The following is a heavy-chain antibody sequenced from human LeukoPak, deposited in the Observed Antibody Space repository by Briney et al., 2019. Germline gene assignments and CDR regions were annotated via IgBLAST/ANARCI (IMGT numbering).Heavy chain of an antibody. CDR3: AGGGTSSSLAY. CDR1: GFTFSSYS. D-gene: IGHD4-23*01. Sequence: GGSLRLSCAASGFTFSSYSINWVRQAPGKGLEWVSYISSSSTISYADSVKGRFTISRDNANNSLYLQMNSLRDEDTAVYYCAGGGTSSSLAYWGQGTLVTVSS. CDR2: ISSSSTI. J-gene: IGHJ4*02. V-gene: IGHV3-48*02.